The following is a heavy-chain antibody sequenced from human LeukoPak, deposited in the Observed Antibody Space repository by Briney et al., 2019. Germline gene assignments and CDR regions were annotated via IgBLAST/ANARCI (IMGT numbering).Heavy chain of an antibody. CDR1: GFTFSTYA. J-gene: IGHJ4*02. V-gene: IGHV3-23*01. Sequence: GGSLRLSCAASGFTFSTYAMSWVRQAPGKGLEWVSAVTTSGGSTYYADSVKGRFTISRDNSKNTLYLQLNSLGAEDTAVYFCAKVASYSRSEYGSGSFDSWGQGTLVTVSS. CDR3: AKVASYSRSEYGSGSFDS. CDR2: VTTSGGST. D-gene: IGHD3-10*01.